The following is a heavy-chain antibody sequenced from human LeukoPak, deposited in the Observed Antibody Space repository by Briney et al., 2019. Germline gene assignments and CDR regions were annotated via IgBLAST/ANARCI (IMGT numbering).Heavy chain of an antibody. J-gene: IGHJ4*02. D-gene: IGHD4-11*01. CDR3: ASSFKSTVTTLDY. Sequence: KTSETLSLTCTVSGGSISSYYWSWIRQPPGKGLEWIGYIYYSGSTNYNPSLKSRVTISVDTSKNQFSLKLSPVTAADTAVYYCASSFKSTVTTLDYWGQGTLVTVSS. V-gene: IGHV4-59*01. CDR1: GGSISSYY. CDR2: IYYSGST.